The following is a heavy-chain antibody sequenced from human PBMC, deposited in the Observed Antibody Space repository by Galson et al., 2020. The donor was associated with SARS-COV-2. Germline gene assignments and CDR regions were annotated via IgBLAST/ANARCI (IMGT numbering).Heavy chain of an antibody. D-gene: IGHD6-19*01. CDR1: GGSIRSSNYY. CDR2: VLNSGTT. J-gene: IGHJ5*02. Sequence: SKTLSINCTVYGGSIRSSNYYWGWIRQPPGKGLEWIGSVLNSGTTHYSPSPQSRATISVDTSKNQFSLTLNSVAAADTAMYYCARHATSSGWYNWFDPWGQGTLVTVSS. CDR3: ARHATSSGWYNWFDP. V-gene: IGHV4-39*07.